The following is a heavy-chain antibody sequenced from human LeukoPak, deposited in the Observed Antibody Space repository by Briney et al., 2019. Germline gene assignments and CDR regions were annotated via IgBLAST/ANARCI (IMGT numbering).Heavy chain of an antibody. CDR1: GFTFSNYG. J-gene: IGHJ4*02. Sequence: GGSLRLSCAASGFTFSNYGMHWVRQAPGKGLEWVAFIWYDGSNKYYADSVKGRLTISRDNSKNTLYLQMNSLRAEDTAVYYCAKDRGFSFDYWGQGTLVTVSS. CDR2: IWYDGSNK. V-gene: IGHV3-30*02. D-gene: IGHD3-16*01. CDR3: AKDRGFSFDY.